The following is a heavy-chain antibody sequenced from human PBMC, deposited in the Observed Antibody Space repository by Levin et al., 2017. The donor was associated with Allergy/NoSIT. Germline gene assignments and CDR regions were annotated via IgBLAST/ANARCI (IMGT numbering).Heavy chain of an antibody. CDR2: IYYSGST. CDR1: GGSISSYY. J-gene: IGHJ2*01. V-gene: IGHV4-59*01. CDR3: ARQLRIAVADPYWYFDL. D-gene: IGHD6-19*01. Sequence: GSLRLSCTVSGGSISSYYWSWIRQPPGKGLEWIGYIYYSGSTNYNPSLKSRVTISVDTSKNQFSLKLSSVTAADTAVYYCARQLRIAVADPYWYFDLWGRGTLVTVSS.